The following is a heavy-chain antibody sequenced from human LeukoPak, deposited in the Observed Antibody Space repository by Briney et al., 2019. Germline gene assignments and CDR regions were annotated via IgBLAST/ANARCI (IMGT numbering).Heavy chain of an antibody. CDR1: GDSVSTNSAT. D-gene: IGHD6-6*01. CDR3: ASSEYSSSSDRGEYFQH. J-gene: IGHJ1*01. CDR2: TYYRSKWNN. Sequence: SQTLSLTCAISGDSVSTNSATWTWLRQSPSRGLEWLGRTYYRSKWNNDYAVSMKSRITIDPDTSKNQFSLKLSSVTAADTAVYYCASSEYSSSSDRGEYFQHWGQGTLVTVSS. V-gene: IGHV6-1*01.